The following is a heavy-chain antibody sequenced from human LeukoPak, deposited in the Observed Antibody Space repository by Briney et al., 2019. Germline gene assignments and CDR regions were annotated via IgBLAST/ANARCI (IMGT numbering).Heavy chain of an antibody. J-gene: IGHJ4*02. CDR3: ARDGDGYNWGYYFDH. Sequence: PGGSPRLSCAASGFTFSSYEMNWVRQAPGKGLEWVSYISSSGSTIYYADSVKGRFTISRDNAKNSLYLQMNSLRAEDTAVYYCARDGDGYNWGYYFDHWGQGTLVTVSS. D-gene: IGHD5-24*01. CDR1: GFTFSSYE. CDR2: ISSSGSTI. V-gene: IGHV3-48*03.